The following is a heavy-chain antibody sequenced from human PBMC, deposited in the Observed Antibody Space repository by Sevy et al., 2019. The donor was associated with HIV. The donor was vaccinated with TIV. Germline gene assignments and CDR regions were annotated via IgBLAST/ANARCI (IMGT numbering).Heavy chain of an antibody. CDR3: ASSGSPLLWFGANAFDI. CDR2: ISAYNGNT. V-gene: IGHV1-18*04. J-gene: IGHJ3*02. D-gene: IGHD3-10*01. CDR1: GYTFTSYG. Sequence: ASVKVSCKASGYTFTSYGISWVRQAPGQGLEWMGWISAYNGNTNYAQKLQGRVTMTTDTSTSTAYMELRSLRSDDTAVYYCASSGSPLLWFGANAFDIWGQGTMVTVSS.